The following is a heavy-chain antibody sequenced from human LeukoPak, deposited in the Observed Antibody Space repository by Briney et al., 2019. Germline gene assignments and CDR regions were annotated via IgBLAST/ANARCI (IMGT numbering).Heavy chain of an antibody. D-gene: IGHD6-13*01. V-gene: IGHV3-30*03. CDR1: GFTFSSYG. CDR3: ALHPWGAAGTTFDY. CDR2: ISYDGSNK. Sequence: PGGSLRLSCAASGFTFSSYGMHWVRQAPGKGLEWVAVISYDGSNKYYADSVKGRFTISRDNSKNTLYLQMNSLRAEDTAVYYCALHPWGAAGTTFDYWGQGTLVTVSS. J-gene: IGHJ4*02.